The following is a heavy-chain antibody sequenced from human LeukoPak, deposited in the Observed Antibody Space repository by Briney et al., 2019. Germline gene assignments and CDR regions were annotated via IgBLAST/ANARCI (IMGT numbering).Heavy chain of an antibody. D-gene: IGHD3-3*01. CDR3: AATPDYDIWSGYFSA. Sequence: SVKVSCKASGGTFSSYAISWVRQAPGQGLEWMGRIIPIFGTANYAQKFQGRVTITTDESTSTAYMELSSLRSEDTAGYYCAATPDYDIWSGYFSAWGQGTLVTVSS. J-gene: IGHJ4*02. CDR1: GGTFSSYA. V-gene: IGHV1-69*05. CDR2: IIPIFGTA.